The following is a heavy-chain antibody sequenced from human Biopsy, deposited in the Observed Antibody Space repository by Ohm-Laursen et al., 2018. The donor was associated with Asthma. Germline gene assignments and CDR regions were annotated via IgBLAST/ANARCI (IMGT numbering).Heavy chain of an antibody. CDR3: VRGSSSWHHGPFHYYYGLDV. Sequence: GTLSLTCSLSSGSGGYMRSGNYYWGWIRQPPGKGLERVGSIYYSGTTYYNPPLESRVTVPADTSKNQFSLKLTSVTAADTTVYYCVRGSSSWHHGPFHYYYGLDVWGQGTTATVSS. J-gene: IGHJ6*02. D-gene: IGHD6-13*01. CDR2: IYYSGTT. V-gene: IGHV4-39*01. CDR1: SGSGGYMRSGNYY.